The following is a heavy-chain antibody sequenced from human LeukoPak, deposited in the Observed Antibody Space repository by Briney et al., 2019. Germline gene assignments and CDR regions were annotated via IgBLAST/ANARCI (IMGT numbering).Heavy chain of an antibody. V-gene: IGHV3-30*02. Sequence: GGSXRLSCAASGLIFSSYGMHWVRQAPGKGLDWVAFIRYDGSEKYHADSVKGRFTISRDDSKNTLYLQMDSLTAEDTAVYYCAKDDTIFGVVIPGWGQGTLVTVSS. D-gene: IGHD3-3*01. CDR3: AKDDTIFGVVIPG. CDR1: GLIFSSYG. J-gene: IGHJ4*02. CDR2: IRYDGSEK.